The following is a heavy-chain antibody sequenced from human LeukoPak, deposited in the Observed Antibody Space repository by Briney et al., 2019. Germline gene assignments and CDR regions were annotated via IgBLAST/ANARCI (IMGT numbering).Heavy chain of an antibody. CDR2: MNPNSGNT. J-gene: IGHJ4*02. Sequence: ASVKVSCKASGYTFTSYDINWVRQATGQGLEWMGWMNPNSGNTGYAQKFQGRVTITRNTSISTAYMELSSLRSEDTAVYYCATDPVDSSGWRDYWGQGTLVTVSS. V-gene: IGHV1-8*03. CDR1: GYTFTSYD. CDR3: ATDPVDSSGWRDY. D-gene: IGHD6-19*01.